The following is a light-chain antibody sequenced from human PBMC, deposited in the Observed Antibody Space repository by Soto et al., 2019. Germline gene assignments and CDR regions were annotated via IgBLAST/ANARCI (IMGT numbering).Light chain of an antibody. J-gene: IGKJ2*01. CDR2: KAS. V-gene: IGKV1-5*03. CDR3: QQYNTDPYT. Sequence: DIQITQSPSTLSASVGDRVTITCRASQSISSWLAWYQQKPGKAPKLLIYKASSLESGVPSRFSGSGSGTEFTVTISSLQPDDFATYYCQQYNTDPYTLGQGTKLEIK. CDR1: QSISSW.